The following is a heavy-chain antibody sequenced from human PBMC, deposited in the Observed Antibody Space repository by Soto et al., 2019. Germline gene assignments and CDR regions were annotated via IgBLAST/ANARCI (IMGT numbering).Heavy chain of an antibody. CDR2: IIPIFGTA. Sequence: QVQLVQSGAEVKKPGSSVTVSCKASGGTFSSYAISWVRQAPGQGLEWMGGIIPIFGTADYAQKFQGRVTITADEATTTAYMELSSLRSEDTDVYYCASHMTTVGYGYFMDVWGQGTTVTVSS. J-gene: IGHJ6*02. V-gene: IGHV1-69*12. CDR1: GGTFSSYA. D-gene: IGHD4-4*01. CDR3: ASHMTTVGYGYFMDV.